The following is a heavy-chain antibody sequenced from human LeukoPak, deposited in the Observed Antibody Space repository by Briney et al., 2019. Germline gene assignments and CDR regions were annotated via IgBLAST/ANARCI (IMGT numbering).Heavy chain of an antibody. D-gene: IGHD2-2*01. CDR1: GYTFTNYH. CDR3: ARVSDQSFQH. J-gene: IGHJ1*01. Sequence: ASVKVSCKASGYTFTNYHVHWVGRAPGQGLEWMGIINPSDGGTAYAQKFQGRVTMTRDTSTSTVYMELSSLRSEDTAVYYCARVSDQSFQHWGQGTLVSVSS. V-gene: IGHV1-46*01. CDR2: INPSDGGT.